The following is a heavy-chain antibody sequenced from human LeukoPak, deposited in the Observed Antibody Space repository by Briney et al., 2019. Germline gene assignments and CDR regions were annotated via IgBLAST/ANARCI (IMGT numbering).Heavy chain of an antibody. V-gene: IGHV3-74*01. CDR1: GFTFSSYW. CDR3: ARDGPYGDYEGGFDY. CDR2: INSDGSST. Sequence: PGGSLRLSCAASGFTFSSYWMHWVRQAPGKGLVWVSRINSDGSSTSYADSVKGRFTISRDNAKNTLCLQMNSLRAEDTAVYYCARDGPYGDYEGGFDYWGQGTLVTVSP. J-gene: IGHJ4*02. D-gene: IGHD4-17*01.